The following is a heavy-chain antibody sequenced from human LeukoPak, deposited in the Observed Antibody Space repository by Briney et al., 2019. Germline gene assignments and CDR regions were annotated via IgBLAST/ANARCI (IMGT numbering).Heavy chain of an antibody. V-gene: IGHV4-59*01. CDR3: ARARYDFWSGYYSGAGNYFDY. D-gene: IGHD3-3*01. CDR1: GGSISSYY. CDR2: IYYSGST. J-gene: IGHJ4*02. Sequence: SETLSLTCTVSGGSISSYYWSWIRQPPGEGLEWIGYIYYSGSTNYNPSLKSRVTISVDTSKTQFSLKLSSVTAADTAVYYCARARYDFWSGYYSGAGNYFDYWGQGTLVTVSS.